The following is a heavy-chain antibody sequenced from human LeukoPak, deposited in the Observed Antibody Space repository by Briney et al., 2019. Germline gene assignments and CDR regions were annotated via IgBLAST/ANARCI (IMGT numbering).Heavy chain of an antibody. V-gene: IGHV4-59*10. J-gene: IGHJ5*02. D-gene: IGHD3-22*01. CDR2: IYASGST. CDR3: ARQVTMIAARFDP. CDR1: GGSFSSYY. Sequence: PSETLSLTCAVYGGSFSSYYWSWIRQPAGKGLEWIGRIYASGSTNYNPSLKSRVTMSVDTSKNQFSLKLSSVTAADTAVYYCARQVTMIAARFDPWGQGTLVTVSS.